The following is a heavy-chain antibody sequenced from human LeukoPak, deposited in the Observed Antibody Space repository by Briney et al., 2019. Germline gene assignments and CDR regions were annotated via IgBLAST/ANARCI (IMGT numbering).Heavy chain of an antibody. CDR1: GLTFSSHV. Sequence: PGGSLRLSCAASGLTFSSHVMSWVRQAPGKGLEWVSTTSSTGDSTYYADSVKGRFTISRDNSKNTLYLQMNSLRAEDTAVYYCSKKAVAGDWGQGTLVTVSS. V-gene: IGHV3-23*01. CDR2: TSSTGDST. J-gene: IGHJ4*02. D-gene: IGHD6-19*01. CDR3: SKKAVAGD.